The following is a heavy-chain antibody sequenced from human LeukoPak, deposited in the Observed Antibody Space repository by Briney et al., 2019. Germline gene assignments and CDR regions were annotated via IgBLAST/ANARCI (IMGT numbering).Heavy chain of an antibody. Sequence: PGGSLRLSCAASGFAFSSYAMSWVRQAPGKGLEWVSAISGSGGSTYYADSVKGRFTISRDNSKNTLYLQMNSLRAEDTAVYYCAKDDIGSWEKLFDYWGQGTLVTVSS. CDR3: AKDDIGSWEKLFDY. CDR1: GFAFSSYA. J-gene: IGHJ4*02. V-gene: IGHV3-23*01. D-gene: IGHD1-26*01. CDR2: ISGSGGST.